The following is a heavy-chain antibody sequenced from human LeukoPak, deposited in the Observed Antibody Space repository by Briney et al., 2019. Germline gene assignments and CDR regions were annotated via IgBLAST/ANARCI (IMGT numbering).Heavy chain of an antibody. Sequence: PSETLSLTCTVSGGYISGYYWSWIRQPPGKGLEWIEDIYYNGSTSHNPSLKSRLTISVDTSKKQFSLNLSSVTAADTAVYYCARDFHSRYGGRYLDYWGQGTLVTVSS. CDR1: GGYISGYY. J-gene: IGHJ4*02. CDR3: ARDFHSRYGGRYLDY. V-gene: IGHV4-59*01. D-gene: IGHD1-26*01. CDR2: IYYNGST.